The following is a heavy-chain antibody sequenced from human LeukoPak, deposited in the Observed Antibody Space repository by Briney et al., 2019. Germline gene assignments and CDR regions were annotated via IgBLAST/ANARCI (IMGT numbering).Heavy chain of an antibody. J-gene: IGHJ5*02. CDR2: ISYDGSNK. CDR3: ATSPTFDP. CDR1: GFTFSSYA. V-gene: IGHV3-30-3*01. Sequence: PGGSLRLSCAASGFTFSSYAMHWVRQAPGKGLEWVAVISYDGSNKYYADSVKGRFTISRDNSKNTPYLQMNNLRAEDTAVYYCATSPTFDPWGQGTLVTVSS.